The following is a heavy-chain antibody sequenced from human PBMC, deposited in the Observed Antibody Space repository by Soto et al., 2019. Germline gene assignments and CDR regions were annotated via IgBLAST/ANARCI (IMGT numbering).Heavy chain of an antibody. D-gene: IGHD3-10*01. J-gene: IGHJ4*02. CDR2: ISAYNGNT. Sequence: GASVKVSCKASGYTFTSYGISWGRQAPGQGLEWMGWISAYNGNTNYAQKLQGRVTMTTDTSTSTAYMELRSVTSDDTAVYYCARDLGYYPFDYWGQGTLVTVSS. CDR3: ARDLGYYPFDY. CDR1: GYTFTSYG. V-gene: IGHV1-18*01.